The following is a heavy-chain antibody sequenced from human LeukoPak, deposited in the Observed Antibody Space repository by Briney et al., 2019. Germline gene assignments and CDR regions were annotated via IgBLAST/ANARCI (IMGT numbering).Heavy chain of an antibody. CDR2: INHSGST. V-gene: IGHV4-34*01. J-gene: IGHJ4*02. D-gene: IGHD1-7*01. CDR3: ARGNYDYFDY. CDR1: GGSFSGYR. Sequence: PSETLSLTCAVYGGSFSGYRWSWIRQPPGKGLEWIGEINHSGSTNYNPSLKSRVTISVDTSKNQFSLKLSSVTAADTAVYYCARGNYDYFDYWGQGTLVTVSS.